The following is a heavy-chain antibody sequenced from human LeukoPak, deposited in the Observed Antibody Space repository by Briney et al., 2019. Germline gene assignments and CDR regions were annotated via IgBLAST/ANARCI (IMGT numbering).Heavy chain of an antibody. J-gene: IGHJ4*02. Sequence: ASVKVSCKASGYTFTSYDINWVRQATGQGLKRMGWMNPNSGNTGYAQKFQGRVTMTRNTSISTAYMELSSLRSEDTAVYYCARARRILEWLFQPPDYWGQGTLVTVSS. CDR1: GYTFTSYD. CDR2: MNPNSGNT. V-gene: IGHV1-8*01. D-gene: IGHD3-3*01. CDR3: ARARRILEWLFQPPDY.